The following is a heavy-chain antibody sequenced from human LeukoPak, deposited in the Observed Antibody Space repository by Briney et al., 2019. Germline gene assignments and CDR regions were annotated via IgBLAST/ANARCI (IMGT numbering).Heavy chain of an antibody. J-gene: IGHJ4*02. CDR1: GGSFSGYY. Sequence: SETLSLTCAVYGGSFSGYYWSWIRQPPGKGLEWIGYISYIGGTNYNPSLKSRVTISIDTSKNQFSLKLSSVTAADTAVYYCARSVGATYFDYWGQGTLVTVSS. V-gene: IGHV4-59*08. CDR2: ISYIGGT. D-gene: IGHD1-26*01. CDR3: ARSVGATYFDY.